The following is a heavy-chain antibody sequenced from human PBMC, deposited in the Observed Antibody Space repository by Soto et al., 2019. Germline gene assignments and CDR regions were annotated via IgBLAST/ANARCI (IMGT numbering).Heavy chain of an antibody. Sequence: SGPTLVNPTQTLTLTCTFSGFSLSTSGMRVSWIRQPPGKALEWLARIDWDDDKFYSTSLKTRLTISKDTSKNQVVLTMTNMDPVDTATYYCARTKTYYYDSSGYYQSQLFDYWGQGTLVTVSS. D-gene: IGHD3-22*01. CDR1: GFSLSTSGMR. V-gene: IGHV2-70*04. CDR2: IDWDDDK. CDR3: ARTKTYYYDSSGYYQSQLFDY. J-gene: IGHJ4*02.